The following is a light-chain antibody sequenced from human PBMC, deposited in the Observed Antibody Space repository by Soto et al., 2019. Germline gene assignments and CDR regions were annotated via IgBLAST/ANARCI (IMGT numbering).Light chain of an antibody. V-gene: IGKV3-20*01. J-gene: IGKJ2*01. CDR1: QSVRNNY. CDR3: QQYGSSPPYT. Sequence: EVVLTQSPGTLSLSPGERATLSCRASQSVRNNYLAWYQQKPGQSPKLLIFGSSDRATGIPDRFSGSGSGTDFTLTISRLEPEDFAVYYCQQYGSSPPYTLGQGTNLEIK. CDR2: GSS.